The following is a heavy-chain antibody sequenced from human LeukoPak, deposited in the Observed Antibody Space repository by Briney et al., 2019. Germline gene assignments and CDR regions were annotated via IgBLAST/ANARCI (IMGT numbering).Heavy chain of an antibody. J-gene: IGHJ4*02. Sequence: GGSLRLSCAASGFNLSFYYMDWVRQGPGKGLVWASRLKSDGRSTKYADSVKGRFTISRDDAKNTLYLQMTSLRVEDTAIYFCGRSTLETHYFDLWGQGTLVTVSA. V-gene: IGHV3-74*01. D-gene: IGHD1-1*01. CDR1: GFNLSFYY. CDR3: GRSTLETHYFDL. CDR2: LKSDGRST.